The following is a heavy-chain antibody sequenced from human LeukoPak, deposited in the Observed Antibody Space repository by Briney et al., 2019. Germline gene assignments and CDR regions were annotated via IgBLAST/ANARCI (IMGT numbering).Heavy chain of an antibody. CDR1: GGSISSGDYY. CDR2: IYYSGST. J-gene: IGHJ5*02. D-gene: IGHD3-3*01. V-gene: IGHV4-30-4*08. Sequence: SETLSLTCTVSGGSISSGDYYWSWIRQPPGKGLEWIGYIYYSGSTYYNPSLKSRVTISVDTSKNQFSLKLSSVTAADTAMYYCARALIFGVVIIRRFDPWGQGTLVTVSS. CDR3: ARALIFGVVIIRRFDP.